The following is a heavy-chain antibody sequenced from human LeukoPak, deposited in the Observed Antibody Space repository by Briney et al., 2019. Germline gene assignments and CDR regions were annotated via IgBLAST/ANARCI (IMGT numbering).Heavy chain of an antibody. CDR1: GGSISSGGYS. Sequence: SETLSLTCAVSGGSISSGGYSWSWIRQPPGKGLEGIGYIYHSGSTYYNPSLKSRVTISVDRSKNQFSLKLSSVTAADTAVYYCAWLVAATGNFDYWGQGTLVTVSS. V-gene: IGHV4-30-2*01. D-gene: IGHD6-13*01. CDR2: IYHSGST. J-gene: IGHJ4*02. CDR3: AWLVAATGNFDY.